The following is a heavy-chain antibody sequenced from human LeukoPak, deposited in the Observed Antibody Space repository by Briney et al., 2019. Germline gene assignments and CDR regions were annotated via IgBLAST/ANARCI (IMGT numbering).Heavy chain of an antibody. CDR1: GFAFSSYW. J-gene: IGHJ5*02. V-gene: IGHV3-7*02. D-gene: IGHD6-13*01. CDR2: INQDGSEK. Sequence: GGSLRLSCAASGFAFSSYWMSWVRQAPGKGLEWVANINQDGSEKYYVDSVKGRFTISRDNSKNTVYLQMNSLRAEDTALYYCARGIAAAGNPNWFDPWGQGTLVTVSS. CDR3: ARGIAAAGNPNWFDP.